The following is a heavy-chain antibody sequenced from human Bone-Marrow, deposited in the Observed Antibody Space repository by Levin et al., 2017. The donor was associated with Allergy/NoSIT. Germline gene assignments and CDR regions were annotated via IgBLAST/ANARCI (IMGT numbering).Heavy chain of an antibody. Sequence: ASVKVSCKASGYTFRSYFIPWLRQAPGQGLEWMGLINPGGVSTRYAQRFEGRLTVTRDTSTSTVFMDLRSLRSEDTAVYFCARDQGYCSSDRCHLSAFDMWGQGTMVTVSS. CDR1: GYTFRSYF. J-gene: IGHJ3*02. CDR2: INPGGVST. CDR3: ARDQGYCSSDRCHLSAFDM. D-gene: IGHD2-2*01. V-gene: IGHV1-46*01.